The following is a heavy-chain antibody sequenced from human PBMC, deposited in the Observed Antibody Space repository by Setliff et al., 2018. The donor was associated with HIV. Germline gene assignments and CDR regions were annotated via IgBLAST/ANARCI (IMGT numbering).Heavy chain of an antibody. Sequence: ASVKVSCKASGYTFTSYAMNWVRQAPGQGLEWMGWINTNTGNPTYAQGFTGRFVFSLDTSVSTAYLQISSLKAEDTAVYYCARGVWSGWHLWAFDIWGQGTMVTVSS. CDR3: ARGVWSGWHLWAFDI. CDR2: INTNTGNP. D-gene: IGHD6-19*01. CDR1: GYTFTSYA. J-gene: IGHJ3*02. V-gene: IGHV7-4-1*02.